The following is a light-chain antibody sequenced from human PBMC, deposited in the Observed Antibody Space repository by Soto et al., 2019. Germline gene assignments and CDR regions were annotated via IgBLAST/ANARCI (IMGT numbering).Light chain of an antibody. V-gene: IGKV3-15*01. Sequence: ELVMTQTPATLSVSPGERATLSGRASQSVSSNLAWYQQQPGQAPRLLIYGASTRATGIPARFSGSGSGTEVTLTISSLQSEDLAVYCCQAYTCGQGTNVEI. J-gene: IGKJ1*01. CDR1: QSVSSN. CDR3: QAYT. CDR2: GAS.